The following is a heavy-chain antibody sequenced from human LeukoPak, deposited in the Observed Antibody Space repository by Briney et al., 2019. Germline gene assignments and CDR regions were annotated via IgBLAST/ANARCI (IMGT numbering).Heavy chain of an antibody. D-gene: IGHD3-9*01. CDR3: AKGLHTGYLDC. J-gene: IGHJ4*02. CDR1: GFTFSSYG. CDR2: ISYDGSNK. Sequence: GGSLGLSCAASGFTFSSYGMHWVRQAPGKGLEWVAVISYDGSNKYYADSVKGRFTISRDNSKNTLYLQMNSLRAEDTAVYYCAKGLHTGYLDCWGQGTLVTVSS. V-gene: IGHV3-30*19.